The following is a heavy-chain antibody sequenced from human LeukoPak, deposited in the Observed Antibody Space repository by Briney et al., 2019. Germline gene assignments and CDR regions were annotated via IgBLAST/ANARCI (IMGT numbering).Heavy chain of an antibody. V-gene: IGHV3-48*01. J-gene: IGHJ6*02. CDR1: GFPFNSYS. CDR2: ISSSSSTI. CDR3: ARDLLNYYYYYGMDV. Sequence: PGGALGLSCAASGFPFNSYSMNWVRQAPGKGLEGVSYISSSSSTIYYADSVKGRFTISRDNAKNSLYLQMNSLRAEDTAVYYCARDLLNYYYYYGMDVWGQGTTVTVSS.